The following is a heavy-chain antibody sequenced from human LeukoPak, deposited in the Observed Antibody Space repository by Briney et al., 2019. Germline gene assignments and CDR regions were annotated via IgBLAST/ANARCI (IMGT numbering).Heavy chain of an antibody. Sequence: ASVKVSCKASGYTFTSYGISWVRQAPGQGLEWMGWISAYNGNTNYAQKLQGRVTMTTDTSTSTAYIELRSLRSDDTAVYYCARWAVDDWLPTAWGQATLVTLSS. D-gene: IGHD3-9*01. J-gene: IGHJ5*02. V-gene: IGHV1-18*01. CDR1: GYTFTSYG. CDR2: ISAYNGNT. CDR3: ARWAVDDWLPTA.